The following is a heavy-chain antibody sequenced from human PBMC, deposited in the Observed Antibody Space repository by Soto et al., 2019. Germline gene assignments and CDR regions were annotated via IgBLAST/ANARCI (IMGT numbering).Heavy chain of an antibody. D-gene: IGHD3-10*01. CDR2: IYYSGST. Sequence: PSETLSLTCTVSGGSISSYYWGWIRQPPGKGLEWIGYIYYSGSTNYNPSLKSRVTISVDTSKNQFSLKLSSVTAADTAVYYCASPGSGSSYYGMDVWGQGTTVTVSS. V-gene: IGHV4-59*01. CDR1: GGSISSYY. CDR3: ASPGSGSSYYGMDV. J-gene: IGHJ6*02.